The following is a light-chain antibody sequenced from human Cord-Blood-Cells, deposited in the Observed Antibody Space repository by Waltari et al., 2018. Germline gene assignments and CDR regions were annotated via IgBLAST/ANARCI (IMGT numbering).Light chain of an antibody. CDR2: DVS. Sequence: QSALTQPASVSGSPGHSLTISCTGTSSDVAGYNYVSWSQHHPGKAPKLMIYDVSNRPSGVSNRFSGSKSGNTASLTISGLQAEDEADYYCSSYTSSSTWVFGGGTKLTVL. J-gene: IGLJ3*02. V-gene: IGLV2-14*03. CDR3: SSYTSSSTWV. CDR1: SSDVAGYNY.